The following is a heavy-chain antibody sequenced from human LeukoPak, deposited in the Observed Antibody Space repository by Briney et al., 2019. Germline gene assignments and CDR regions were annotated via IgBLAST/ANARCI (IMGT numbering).Heavy chain of an antibody. Sequence: PSETLSLTCAVYGGSFSGYYWSWIRQPPGKGLEWIGEINHSGSTNYNPSLKSRVTISVDTSKNQFSLKLSSVTAADTAVYYCARGVGMVRGVILSNWFDPWGQGTLVTVSS. CDR1: GGSFSGYY. V-gene: IGHV4-34*01. D-gene: IGHD3-10*01. J-gene: IGHJ5*02. CDR2: INHSGST. CDR3: ARGVGMVRGVILSNWFDP.